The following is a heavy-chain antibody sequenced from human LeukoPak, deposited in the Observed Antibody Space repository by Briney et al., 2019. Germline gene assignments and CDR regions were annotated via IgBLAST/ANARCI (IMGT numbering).Heavy chain of an antibody. CDR1: GGSFSGYY. J-gene: IGHJ5*02. D-gene: IGHD2/OR15-2a*01. CDR3: ARGVLYFKRSFDH. V-gene: IGHV4-34*01. Sequence: PSETLSLTCAVYGGSFSGYYWSWIRQPPGKGLEWIGEINHSGSTNYNPSLKSRVTISVDTSKNQFSLKLSSVTAADTAVYYCARGVLYFKRSFDHWGQGTLVTVSS. CDR2: INHSGST.